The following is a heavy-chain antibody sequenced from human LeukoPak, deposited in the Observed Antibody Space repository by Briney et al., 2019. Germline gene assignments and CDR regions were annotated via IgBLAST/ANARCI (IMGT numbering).Heavy chain of an antibody. CDR2: TIPAFGRS. CDR1: GVTFTNYA. D-gene: IGHD2-15*01. V-gene: IGHV1-69*13. CDR3: ARDRPDEAYCSGGSCYVGAFDI. J-gene: IGHJ3*02. Sequence: GASVKVSCTASGVTFTNYAITWVRQAPGQGLEWMGATIPAFGRSNYAQNLQDRVTIVADESTTTAYMELSSLRSDDTAVYYCARDRPDEAYCSGGSCYVGAFDIWGQGTMVTVSS.